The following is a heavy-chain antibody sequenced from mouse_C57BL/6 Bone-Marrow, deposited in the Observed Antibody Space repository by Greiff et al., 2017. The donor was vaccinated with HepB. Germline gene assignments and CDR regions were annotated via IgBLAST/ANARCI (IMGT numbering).Heavy chain of an antibody. D-gene: IGHD2-3*01. J-gene: IGHJ2*01. Sequence: EVKLVESGGDLVKPGGSLKLSCAASGFTFSSYGMSWVRQTPDKRLEWVATISSGGSYTYYPDSVKGRFTISRDNAKNTLYLQMSSLKSEDTAMYYCAGHGGYCGYWGRGTTLTVSS. CDR3: AGHGGYCGY. CDR1: GFTFSSYG. V-gene: IGHV5-6*01. CDR2: ISSGGSYT.